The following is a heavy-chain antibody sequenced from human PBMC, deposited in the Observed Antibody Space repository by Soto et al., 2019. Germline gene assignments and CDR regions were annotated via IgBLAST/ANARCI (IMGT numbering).Heavy chain of an antibody. V-gene: IGHV1-8*01. CDR1: GYTFTSYD. Sequence: ASVKVSCKASGYTFTSYDINLVRQATGQGFEYLGWMNPNSGNTGYVKKFQGRVTMTRDTSMSTAYMELSSLRSEDTAVYYCARDPLWGTAMVLWYFDLWGRGTLVTVSS. CDR2: MNPNSGNT. CDR3: ARDPLWGTAMVLWYFDL. D-gene: IGHD5-18*01. J-gene: IGHJ2*01.